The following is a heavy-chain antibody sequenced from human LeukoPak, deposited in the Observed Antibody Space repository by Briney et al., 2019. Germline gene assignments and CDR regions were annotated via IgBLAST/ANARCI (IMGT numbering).Heavy chain of an antibody. Sequence: PSETLSLTCTVSGGSIINYYWSWIRQPPGKGLEWRGYIYYSGSTNYNPSLKSRVTISVDTSKNHFSLKLSSVTAVDTAVYYCARWAGTGDFDYWGQGTLVTVSS. CDR1: GGSIINYY. V-gene: IGHV4-59*01. CDR3: ARWAGTGDFDY. CDR2: IYYSGST. D-gene: IGHD3-10*01. J-gene: IGHJ4*02.